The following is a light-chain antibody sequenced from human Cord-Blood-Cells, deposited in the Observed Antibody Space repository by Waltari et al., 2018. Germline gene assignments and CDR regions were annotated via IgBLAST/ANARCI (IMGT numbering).Light chain of an antibody. CDR2: EGS. CDR1: SSDVGSYNL. J-gene: IGLJ2*01. CDR3: CSYAGSSTVV. Sequence: QSALTQPASVSGSPGPSVTISCPGTSSDVGSYNLVSWYQQHPGKAPKLMIYEGSKRPSGVSNRFSGSNSGNTASLTISGLQAEDEADYYCCSYAGSSTVVFGGGTKLTVL. V-gene: IGLV2-23*01.